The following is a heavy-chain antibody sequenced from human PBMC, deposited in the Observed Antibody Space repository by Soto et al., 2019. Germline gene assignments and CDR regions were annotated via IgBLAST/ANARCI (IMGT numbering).Heavy chain of an antibody. V-gene: IGHV1-69*13. CDR2: IIPIFGTA. CDR3: ARGWIAARPYYYYGMDV. J-gene: IGHJ6*02. CDR1: GGTFSSYA. D-gene: IGHD6-6*01. Sequence: ASVKVSCKASGGTFSSYAISWVRQAPGQGLEWMGGIIPIFGTANYAQKFQGRVTITADESTSTAYMELSSLRSEDTAVYYCARGWIAARPYYYYGMDVWGQGTTVTVSS.